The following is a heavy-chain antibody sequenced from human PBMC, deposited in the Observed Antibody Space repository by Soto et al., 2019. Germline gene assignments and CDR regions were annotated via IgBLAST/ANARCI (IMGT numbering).Heavy chain of an antibody. V-gene: IGHV3-64D*06. D-gene: IGHD5-12*01. CDR1: GFNFSSYP. CDR3: VKDPSSVLVATFDY. J-gene: IGHJ4*02. CDR2: INSNGGST. Sequence: GGSLRLSCSASGFNFSSYPMHWVRQAPGKGLEYVPAINSNGGSTYYADSVKGRFTISRDNSKNTLYLQMSSLRAEDTAVYYCVKDPSSVLVATFDYWGQGTMVIFYS.